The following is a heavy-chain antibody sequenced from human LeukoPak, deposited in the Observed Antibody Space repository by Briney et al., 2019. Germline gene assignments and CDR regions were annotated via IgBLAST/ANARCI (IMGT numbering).Heavy chain of an antibody. J-gene: IGHJ4*02. V-gene: IGHV3-30-3*01. D-gene: IGHD1-26*01. CDR3: AKATLRDKFIGSSSFDY. CDR2: MSYDGSNT. Sequence: GGSLRLSCAASGFTFSSYAMHWVRRAPGKGLEWVALMSYDGSNTYYTDSVKGRFTISRDNSKNTLYLQMNSLRTEDTAVYYCAKATLRDKFIGSSSFDYWGQGTLVTVSS. CDR1: GFTFSSYA.